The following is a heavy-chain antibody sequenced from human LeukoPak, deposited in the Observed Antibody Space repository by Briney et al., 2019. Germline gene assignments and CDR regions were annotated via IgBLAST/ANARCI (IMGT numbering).Heavy chain of an antibody. D-gene: IGHD3-10*01. CDR2: ISSSGSNI. J-gene: IGHJ4*02. V-gene: IGHV3-11*01. CDR1: GFTFSDYY. CDR3: ARDMYFSRWDDRNSGTNPVFDF. Sequence: GGSLRLSCAASGFTFSDYYMSWIRQAPGKGLEWVSYISSSGSNIYYADSVKGRFTISRDNAKISVYLQMNSLRAEDTAVYYCARDMYFSRWDDRNSGTNPVFDFWGQGTLVTVSS.